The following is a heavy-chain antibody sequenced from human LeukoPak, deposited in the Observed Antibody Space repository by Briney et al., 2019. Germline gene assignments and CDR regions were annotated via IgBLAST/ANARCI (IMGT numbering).Heavy chain of an antibody. CDR2: IYYSGGT. V-gene: IGHV4-39*01. D-gene: IGHD3-10*01. J-gene: IGHJ4*02. CDR1: GGSISSSNYY. CDR3: ARTVGYYGSDSRGYYFDY. Sequence: SETLSLTCTVSGGSISSSNYYWAWIRQPPGKGLEWIGSIYYSGGTYYNPSLKSRVTISVDTSKNQFSLKLSSVTAADTAVYYCARTVGYYGSDSRGYYFDYWGQGTLVTVSS.